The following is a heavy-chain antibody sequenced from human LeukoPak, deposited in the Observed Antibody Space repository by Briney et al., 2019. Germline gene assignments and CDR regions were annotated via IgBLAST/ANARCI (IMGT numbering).Heavy chain of an antibody. CDR2: ISGSNDNT. CDR3: AKGRGTTVTSAANY. J-gene: IGHJ4*02. CDR1: GFTFSSYA. V-gene: IGHV3-23*01. Sequence: GGSPRLSCAASGFTFSSYAMSWVRQAPGKGLEWVSSISGSNDNTYYADSVKDRFTISRDNSKNTLSLQMNSLRAEDTAVYYWAKGRGTTVTSAANYWGQGTLVTVSS. D-gene: IGHD4-17*01.